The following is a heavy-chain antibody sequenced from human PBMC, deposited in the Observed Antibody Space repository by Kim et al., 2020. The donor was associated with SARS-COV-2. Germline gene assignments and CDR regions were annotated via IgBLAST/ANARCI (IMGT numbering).Heavy chain of an antibody. D-gene: IGHD5-12*01. V-gene: IGHV3-23*01. J-gene: IGHJ4*02. Sequence: VKGRYTIPRDNSKNTLYLQMNSLTGEDTAVYYCAKCMGREMATSVVIDDWGQGTLVTVSS. CDR3: AKCMGREMATSVVIDD.